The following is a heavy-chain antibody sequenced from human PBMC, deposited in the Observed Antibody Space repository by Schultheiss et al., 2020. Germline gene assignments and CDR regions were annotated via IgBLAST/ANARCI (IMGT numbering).Heavy chain of an antibody. CDR3: ARAAWQQPAEYYYYMDV. J-gene: IGHJ6*03. V-gene: IGHV4-30-4*08. CDR2: IYYSGST. CDR1: GFTFSSYA. D-gene: IGHD6-13*01. Sequence: LRLSCAASGFTFSSYAMSWIRQHPGKGLEWIGYIYYSGSTYYNPSLKSRVTISVDTSKNQFSLKLSSVTAADTAVYYCARAAWQQPAEYYYYMDVWGKGTTVTVSS.